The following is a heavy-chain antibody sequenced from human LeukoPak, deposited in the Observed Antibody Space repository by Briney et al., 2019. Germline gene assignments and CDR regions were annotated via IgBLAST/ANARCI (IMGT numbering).Heavy chain of an antibody. CDR1: GFTFSSYS. V-gene: IGHV3-21*01. CDR2: ISSSSSYI. CDR3: ARDRSGGAFDI. D-gene: IGHD2-15*01. Sequence: GGSLRLSCAASGFTFSSYSMNWVRQAPGKGLEWVSSISSSSSYIYYADSVKGRFTISRDNAKNSLYLQMNSLRAEDTAVYYCARDRSGGAFDIWGQGTMVTVSS. J-gene: IGHJ3*02.